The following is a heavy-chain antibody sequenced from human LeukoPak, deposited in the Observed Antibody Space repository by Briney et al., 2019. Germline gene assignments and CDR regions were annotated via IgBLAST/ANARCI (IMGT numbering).Heavy chain of an antibody. CDR1: GGSISSSNYY. Sequence: TASETLSLTCIVSGGSISSSNYYWGWIRQSPGKGLEWIGSIYYSGSTYYNPSLKSRVTISVDTSKNQFSLKLSSVTAADTAVYYYARLIYYYDSSGYYYFDYWGQGTLVTVSS. V-gene: IGHV4-39*01. CDR3: ARLIYYYDSSGYYYFDY. CDR2: IYYSGST. D-gene: IGHD3-22*01. J-gene: IGHJ4*02.